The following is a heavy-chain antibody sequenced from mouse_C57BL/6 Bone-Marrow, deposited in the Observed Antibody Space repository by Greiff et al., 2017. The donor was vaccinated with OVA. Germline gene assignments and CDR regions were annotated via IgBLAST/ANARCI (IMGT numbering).Heavy chain of an antibody. J-gene: IGHJ4*01. D-gene: IGHD2-3*01. CDR1: GYTFTSSW. V-gene: IGHV1-7*01. CDR2: INPSSGYT. CDR3: ARSLYCYYAMDY. Sequence: VNLVESGAELAKPGASVKLSCKASGYTFTSSWMHWVKQRPGQGLEWIGYINPSSGYTKYNQKFKDKATLTADKSSSTAYMQLSSLTYEDSAVYYCARSLYCYYAMDYWGQGTSVTVSS.